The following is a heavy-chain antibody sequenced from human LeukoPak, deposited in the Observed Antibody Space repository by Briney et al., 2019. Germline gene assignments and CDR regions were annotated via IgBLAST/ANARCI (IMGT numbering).Heavy chain of an antibody. CDR3: ARSFLPGIAAAGTWDNYYYYYMDV. V-gene: IGHV1-69*06. CDR2: IIPIFGTA. D-gene: IGHD6-13*01. Sequence: ASVKVSCKTSGGTFSSYAIYWVRQAPGQGLEWIGGIIPIFGTANYAQKFQGRVTITADKSTSTAYMELSSLRSEDTAVYYCARSFLPGIAAAGTWDNYYYYYMDVWGKGTTVTVSS. CDR1: GGTFSSYA. J-gene: IGHJ6*03.